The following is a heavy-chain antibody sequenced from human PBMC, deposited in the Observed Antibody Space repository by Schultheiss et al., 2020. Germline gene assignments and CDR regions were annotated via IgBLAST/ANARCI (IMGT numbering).Heavy chain of an antibody. CDR2: IYHSGST. J-gene: IGHJ5*02. V-gene: IGHV4-4*02. CDR3: ARGPYYYGSGSYYSWFDP. D-gene: IGHD3-10*01. Sequence: GSLRLSCAASGFTFSSYAMSWVRQAPGKGLEWIGEIYHSGSTNYNPSLKSRVTISVDTSKNQFSLKLTSVTAADTAVYYCARGPYYYGSGSYYSWFDPWGQGTLVTVSS. CDR1: GFTFSSYAM.